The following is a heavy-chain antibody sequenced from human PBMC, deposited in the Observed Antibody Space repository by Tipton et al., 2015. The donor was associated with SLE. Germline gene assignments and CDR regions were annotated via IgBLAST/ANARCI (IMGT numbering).Heavy chain of an antibody. D-gene: IGHD4-23*01. CDR1: GFTFSSYW. CDR3: AREVAVVDV. Sequence: LSLTCAASGFTFSSYWMHWVRQPPGKGPVWVSQIRSDGTRANYADFVEGRFTVSRDNAKNMLYLQMNSVRAEDTAVYYCAREVAVVDVWGKGTTVTVSS. J-gene: IGHJ6*04. V-gene: IGHV3-74*01. CDR2: IRSDGTRA.